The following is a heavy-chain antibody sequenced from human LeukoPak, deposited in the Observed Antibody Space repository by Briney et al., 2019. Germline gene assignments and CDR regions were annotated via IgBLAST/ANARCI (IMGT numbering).Heavy chain of an antibody. CDR1: GFTFSSYA. CDR2: ISYDGSNK. CDR3: ASSLDRGGSGSYRSGCHDY. Sequence: SGGSLRLSCAASGFTFSSYAMHWVRQAPGKGLEWVAVISYDGSNKYYADSVKGRFTISRDNSKNTLYLQMNSLRADDTAVYHCASSLDRGGSGSYRSGCHDYWGQGTLVTVSS. D-gene: IGHD3-10*01. V-gene: IGHV3-30*14. J-gene: IGHJ4*02.